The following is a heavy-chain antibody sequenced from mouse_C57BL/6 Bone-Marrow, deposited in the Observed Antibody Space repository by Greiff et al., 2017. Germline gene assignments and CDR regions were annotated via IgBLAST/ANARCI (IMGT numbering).Heavy chain of an antibody. D-gene: IGHD1-1*01. J-gene: IGHJ1*03. Sequence: EVKLVESGGGLVKPGGSLKLSCAASGFTFSSYAMSWVRQTPEKRLEWVATLSDGGSYTYYPDNVKGRFTFSRDNAKNNLYLQMSHLKSEDTASYYCASDFTTVVDGYFDVGGTGTTVTVSS. CDR3: ASDFTTVVDGYFDV. CDR2: LSDGGSYT. CDR1: GFTFSSYA. V-gene: IGHV5-4*03.